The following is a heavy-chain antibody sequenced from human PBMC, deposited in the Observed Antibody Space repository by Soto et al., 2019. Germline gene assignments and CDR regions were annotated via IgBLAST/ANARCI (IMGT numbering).Heavy chain of an antibody. Sequence: ASVKVSCKTSGYTFSSIGISWVRQAPGQGLEWMGWISPHKGDTYYAQRLQDRVTMTTDTSTSTAYMELRSLRSEDTAVYFCARALDGSGSYYTHYWGQGTLVTVSS. V-gene: IGHV1-18*01. CDR2: ISPHKGDT. CDR1: GYTFSSIG. D-gene: IGHD3-10*01. J-gene: IGHJ4*02. CDR3: ARALDGSGSYYTHY.